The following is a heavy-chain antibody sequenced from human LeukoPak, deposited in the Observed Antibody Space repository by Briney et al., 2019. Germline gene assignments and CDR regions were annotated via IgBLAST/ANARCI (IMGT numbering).Heavy chain of an antibody. D-gene: IGHD3-22*01. Sequence: PGGSLRLSCAASGFTFSSYGMSWVRQAPGKGLEWVSAISGSGGSTYYADSVKGRFTISRDNSKNTLYLQMNSLRAEDTAVYYCAKDLYPYYYDSSGYEIDYWGQGTLVTVSS. CDR3: AKDLYPYYYDSSGYEIDY. CDR2: ISGSGGST. J-gene: IGHJ4*02. CDR1: GFTFSSYG. V-gene: IGHV3-23*01.